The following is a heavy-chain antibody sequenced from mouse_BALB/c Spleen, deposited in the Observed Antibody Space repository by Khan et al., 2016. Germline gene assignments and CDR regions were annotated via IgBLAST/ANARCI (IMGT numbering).Heavy chain of an antibody. D-gene: IGHD1-1*01. J-gene: IGHJ4*01. CDR1: GYSFTSYY. V-gene: IGHV1S135*01. Sequence: LQLKQSGPELMKPGASVKISCKASGYSFTSYYMHWVKQSHGKSLEWIGYIDPFNGGTSYNQKFKGKATLTVDKSSSTAYMHLSSLTSEDSAVYYGASSTQSFYAMDYWGQGTSVTVSS. CDR3: ASSTQSFYAMDY. CDR2: IDPFNGGT.